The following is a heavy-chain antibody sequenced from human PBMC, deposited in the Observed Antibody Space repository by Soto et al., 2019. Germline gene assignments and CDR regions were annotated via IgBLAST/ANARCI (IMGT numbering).Heavy chain of an antibody. V-gene: IGHV4-34*01. J-gene: IGHJ5*02. CDR1: GGSFSGYY. Sequence: PSETLSLTCAVYGGSFSGYYWSWIRQPPGKGLEWIGEINHSGSTNYNPSLKSRVTISVDTSKNQFSLKLSSVTAADTAVYYCARGKIFGVVIIPRRWLDPWGQGTLVTVSS. CDR2: INHSGST. D-gene: IGHD3-3*01. CDR3: ARGKIFGVVIIPRRWLDP.